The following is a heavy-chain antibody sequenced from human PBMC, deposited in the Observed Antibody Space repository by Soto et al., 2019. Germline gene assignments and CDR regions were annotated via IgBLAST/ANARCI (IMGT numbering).Heavy chain of an antibody. CDR2: IWDDGSNR. D-gene: IGHD3-10*01. J-gene: IGHJ4*02. CDR3: ARGRYGSGEN. Sequence: QVQLVESGGGVVQPGRSLRLSCAASGFTFSSCGMHWVRQAPGKGLEWVAVIWDDGSNRYYADYVKGRFTIPRDNSKNTLYLHMNSRRAEDRAVYDCARGRYGSGENWGQGTLVTVSS. CDR1: GFTFSSCG. V-gene: IGHV3-33*01.